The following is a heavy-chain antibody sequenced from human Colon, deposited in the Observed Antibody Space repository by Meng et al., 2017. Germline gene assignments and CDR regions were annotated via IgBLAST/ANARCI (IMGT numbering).Heavy chain of an antibody. CDR1: GYHFTNYG. Sequence: ASVKVSCKASGYHFTNYGISWVRQAPGQGLEWMGWITAHSGSTNYAQKLQGRVIMTTDTSTNTAYLELRSLRSDDSAVYYCARDQKYSFGTYFFDSWGQGTLVTVSS. D-gene: IGHD5-18*01. J-gene: IGHJ4*02. V-gene: IGHV1-18*01. CDR3: ARDQKYSFGTYFFDS. CDR2: ITAHSGST.